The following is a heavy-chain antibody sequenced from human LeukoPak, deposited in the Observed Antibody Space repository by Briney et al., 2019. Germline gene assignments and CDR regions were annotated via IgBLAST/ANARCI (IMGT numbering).Heavy chain of an antibody. CDR1: GFTVSSNY. V-gene: IGHV3-53*01. D-gene: IGHD2-21*02. CDR2: IYSGGST. Sequence: AGGSLRLSCAASGFTVSSNYMSWVRQAPGKGLEWVSVIYSGGSTYYADSAKGRFTISRDNSKNTLYLQMNSLRAEDTAVYYCARAPGDWGDYYYYGMDVWGQGTAVTVSS. J-gene: IGHJ6*02. CDR3: ARAPGDWGDYYYYGMDV.